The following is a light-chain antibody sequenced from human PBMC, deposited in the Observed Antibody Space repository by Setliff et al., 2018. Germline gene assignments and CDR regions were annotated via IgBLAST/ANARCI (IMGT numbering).Light chain of an antibody. V-gene: IGLV2-14*01. CDR1: TSDIGLYMY. Sequence: QSALTQPPSASGSPGQSVTITCTGSTSDIGLYMYVSWYQQYPGKAPKLVIYDVSNRPSGVSNRFSGSKSGNTASLTISGLQAEDEADYYCYSYTASTSYVFGTGTKVTVL. CDR2: DVS. CDR3: YSYTASTSYV. J-gene: IGLJ1*01.